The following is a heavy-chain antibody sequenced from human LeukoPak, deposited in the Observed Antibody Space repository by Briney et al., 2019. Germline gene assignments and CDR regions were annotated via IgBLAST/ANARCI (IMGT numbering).Heavy chain of an antibody. CDR2: ISSSSSTI. CDR3: AREGGITMIVVVRNAFDI. CDR1: GFTFSSYS. Sequence: PGGSLRLSCAASGFTFSSYSMNWVRQAPGKGLEWVSYISSSSSTIYYADSVKGRFTIFRDNAKNSLYLQMNSLRAEDTAVYYCAREGGITMIVVVRNAFDIWGQGIIVTVSS. J-gene: IGHJ3*02. D-gene: IGHD3-22*01. V-gene: IGHV3-48*01.